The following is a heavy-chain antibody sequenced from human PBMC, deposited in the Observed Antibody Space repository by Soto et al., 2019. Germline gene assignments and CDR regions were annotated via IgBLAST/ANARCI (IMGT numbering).Heavy chain of an antibody. CDR1: GYTFTSYD. V-gene: IGHV1-8*01. J-gene: IGHJ4*02. Sequence: QVQLVQSGAEVKKPGASVKVSCKASGYTFTSYDINWVRQATGQGLEWMGWMNPNSGNTGYAQKCQGRVTMTRNTAISTAYMERRSLRSEDTAVYYCARGPPYYDFWSGYPRMFYFDYWGQGTLVTVSS. D-gene: IGHD3-3*01. CDR3: ARGPPYYDFWSGYPRMFYFDY. CDR2: MNPNSGNT.